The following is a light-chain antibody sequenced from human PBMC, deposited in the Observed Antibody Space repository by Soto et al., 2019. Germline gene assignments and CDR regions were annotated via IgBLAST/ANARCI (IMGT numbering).Light chain of an antibody. CDR1: SSDVGGYNY. J-gene: IGLJ3*02. V-gene: IGLV2-14*01. Sequence: QSALTQPASVSGSPGQSITLSCTGTSSDVGGYNYVSWHQQHPGKAPKLMIYDVSNRPSGVSNRFSGSKSGNTASLTISGLQAEDEADYYCSSYTSSSPWVFGGGTKLTVL. CDR3: SSYTSSSPWV. CDR2: DVS.